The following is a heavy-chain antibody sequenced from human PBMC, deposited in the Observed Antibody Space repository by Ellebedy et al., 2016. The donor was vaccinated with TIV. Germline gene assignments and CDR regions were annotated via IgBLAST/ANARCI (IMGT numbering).Heavy chain of an antibody. J-gene: IGHJ3*02. CDR3: ARILFASESWAFDI. Sequence: GGSLRLXCAASGFTLSFFWMGWVRQAPGKGLEWVANIKEDGSQKPYVDSVKGRFTIFRDNAKNLVYLQMNSLRVEDTAVYYCARILFASESWAFDIWGQGTVVTVSS. CDR2: IKEDGSQK. CDR1: GFTLSFFW. D-gene: IGHD3-10*01. V-gene: IGHV3-7*01.